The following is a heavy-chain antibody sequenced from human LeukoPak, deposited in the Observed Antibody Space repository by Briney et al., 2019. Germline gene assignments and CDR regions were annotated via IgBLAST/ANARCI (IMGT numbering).Heavy chain of an antibody. CDR2: VHYSGSA. D-gene: IGHD3-10*01. J-gene: IGHJ4*02. CDR1: GGSISSSGYY. Sequence: SETLSLTCTVSGGSISSSGYYWGWIRQSPGRGLEWIGEVHYSGSATYNPSLKSRVTISVDTSINQFSLKMNSVTAADTAVYYCARGQWFRAFWSRGTPVTVSS. CDR3: ARGQWFRAF. V-gene: IGHV4-61*05.